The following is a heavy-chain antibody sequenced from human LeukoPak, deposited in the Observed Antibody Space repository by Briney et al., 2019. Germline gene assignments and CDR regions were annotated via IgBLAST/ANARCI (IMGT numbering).Heavy chain of an antibody. V-gene: IGHV4-34*01. Sequence: PSETLSLTCAVYGGSFSGYYWSWIRQPPGKGLEWIGEINHSGSTNYNPSLKSRVTISVDTSKNQFSLKLSSVTAADTAVYYCARGRAPDYGGPLRGFDYWGQGTLVTVSS. CDR3: ARGRAPDYGGPLRGFDY. J-gene: IGHJ4*02. D-gene: IGHD4-23*01. CDR2: INHSGST. CDR1: GGSFSGYY.